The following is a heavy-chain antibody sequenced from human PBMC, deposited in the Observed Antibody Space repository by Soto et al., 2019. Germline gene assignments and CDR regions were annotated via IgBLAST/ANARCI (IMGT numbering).Heavy chain of an antibody. CDR2: IYYSGST. J-gene: IGHJ4*02. Sequence: KPSETLSLTCTVSRGSVGSGYYYWSWIRQPPGKGLEWIGYIYYSGSTYYNPSLKSRVTISVDTSKNQFSLKLSSVTAADTAVYYCASVLQTYYYDSSGYYFDYWGQGTLVTVSS. V-gene: IGHV4-30-4*08. D-gene: IGHD3-22*01. CDR3: ASVLQTYYYDSSGYYFDY. CDR1: RGSVGSGYYY.